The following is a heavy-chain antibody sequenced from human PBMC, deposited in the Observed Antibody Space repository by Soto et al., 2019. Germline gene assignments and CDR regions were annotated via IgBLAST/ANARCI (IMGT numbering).Heavy chain of an antibody. CDR2: ICYDGSNK. CDR1: GFTFSSYG. CDR3: AREQYSSRIFAY. V-gene: IGHV3-33*01. J-gene: IGHJ4*02. Sequence: PXGALRLSFAASGFTFSSYGMHGVRQAPGKGLEWVTVICYDGSNKYYADSVKGRFTISRDNSKNTLYLQMNSLRAEDTAVYYCAREQYSSRIFAYWGQGTLVTVS. D-gene: IGHD6-6*01.